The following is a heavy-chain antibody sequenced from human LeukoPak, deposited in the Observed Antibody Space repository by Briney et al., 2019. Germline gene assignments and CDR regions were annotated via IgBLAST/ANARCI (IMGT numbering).Heavy chain of an antibody. J-gene: IGHJ3*02. CDR3: ARKRDPSGVDAFDI. V-gene: IGHV1-2*02. CDR1: GYTFTGYY. Sequence: ASVKVSCKASGYTFTGYYMHWVRQAPGQGLEWMGWINPNSGGTNYAQKFQGRVTMTRDTPISTAYMELSRLRSDDTAVYYCARKRDPSGVDAFDIWGQGTMVTVSS. CDR2: INPNSGGT. D-gene: IGHD2-8*01.